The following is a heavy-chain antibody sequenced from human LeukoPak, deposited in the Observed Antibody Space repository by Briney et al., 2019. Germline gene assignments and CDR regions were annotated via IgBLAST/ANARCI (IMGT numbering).Heavy chain of an antibody. J-gene: IGHJ1*01. D-gene: IGHD4-17*01. V-gene: IGHV4-4*07. CDR1: GGSISSYY. CDR2: IYTSGST. Sequence: PSETLSLTCTASGGSISSYYWSWIRQPAGKGLEWIGRIYTSGSTNYNPSLKSRVTMSVDTSKNQFSLMLSSVAAADTAVYYCASDYGDYAEYFQHWGQGTLVTVAS. CDR3: ASDYGDYAEYFQH.